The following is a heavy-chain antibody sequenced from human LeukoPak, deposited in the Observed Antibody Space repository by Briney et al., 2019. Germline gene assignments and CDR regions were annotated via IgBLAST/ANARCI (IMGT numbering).Heavy chain of an antibody. Sequence: ASVKVSCKASGYTFTSNGISWVRQAPGQGLEWMGWISAYNGNTNYAQKLQGRLTMTTDTSTSTAYMELRSLRSDDTAVYYCARDRYYYDSSGYSNWFDPWGQGTLVTVSS. CDR3: ARDRYYYDSSGYSNWFDP. V-gene: IGHV1-18*01. D-gene: IGHD3-22*01. J-gene: IGHJ5*02. CDR2: ISAYNGNT. CDR1: GYTFTSNG.